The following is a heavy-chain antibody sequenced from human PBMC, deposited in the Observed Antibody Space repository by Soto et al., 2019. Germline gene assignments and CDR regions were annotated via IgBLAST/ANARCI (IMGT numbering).Heavy chain of an antibody. V-gene: IGHV6-1*01. CDR3: ARDRRDGYNKRIDI. J-gene: IGHJ3*02. CDR1: GDSVSSNRVV. Sequence: PSQTLSLTCAISGDSVSSNRVVWNWIRQSPSRGLEWLGRTYYRSKWDNDYAVSVKSRIIINPDTSKNQFSLKLSSVTAADTAVYYCARDRRDGYNKRIDIWGQGTMVTVSS. CDR2: TYYRSKWDN. D-gene: IGHD5-12*01.